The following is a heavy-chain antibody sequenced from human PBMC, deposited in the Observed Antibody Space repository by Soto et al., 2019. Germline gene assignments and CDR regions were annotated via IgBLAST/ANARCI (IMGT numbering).Heavy chain of an antibody. CDR2: ISGSGGST. CDR3: AKVKDFYCSGGSCFIDS. J-gene: IGHJ4*02. Sequence: EVQLLESGGGLGQPGCSLILSCAASGFTFSSYAMSWVRQAPGKGLEWVSAISGSGGSTYYADSVKGRFTISRDSSKNTLFRQMNRLRAEYTAVYYCAKVKDFYCSGGSCFIDSWGQGTLVTVSS. CDR1: GFTFSSYA. D-gene: IGHD2-15*01. V-gene: IGHV3-23*01.